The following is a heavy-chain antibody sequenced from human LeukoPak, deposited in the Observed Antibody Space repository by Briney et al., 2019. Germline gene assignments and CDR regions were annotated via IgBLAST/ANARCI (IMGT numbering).Heavy chain of an antibody. CDR3: ARDLGGYSYGYFDY. Sequence: PSETLSLTCTVSGGSISSHYWSWIRQPPGKGLEWIGYIYYGGSTNYNPSLKSRVTISVDTSKNQFSLKLSAVTAADTAVYYCARDLGGYSYGYFDYWGQGTLVTVSS. CDR2: IYYGGST. V-gene: IGHV4-59*11. CDR1: GGSISSHY. D-gene: IGHD5-18*01. J-gene: IGHJ4*02.